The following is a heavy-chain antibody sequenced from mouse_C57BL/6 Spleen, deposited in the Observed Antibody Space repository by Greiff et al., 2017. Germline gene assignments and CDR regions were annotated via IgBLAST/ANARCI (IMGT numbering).Heavy chain of an antibody. D-gene: IGHD1-1*01. V-gene: IGHV5-17*01. CDR2: ISSGSSTI. J-gene: IGHJ2*01. CDR1: GFTFSDYG. Sequence: EVQLQESGGGLVKPGGSLKLSCAASGFTFSDYGMHWVRQAPEKGLEWVAYISSGSSTIYYADTVKGRFTISRDNAKNTLFLQMTSLRSEDTAMYYCARSPIYYYGSSYGVDYWGQGTTLTVSS. CDR3: ARSPIYYYGSSYGVDY.